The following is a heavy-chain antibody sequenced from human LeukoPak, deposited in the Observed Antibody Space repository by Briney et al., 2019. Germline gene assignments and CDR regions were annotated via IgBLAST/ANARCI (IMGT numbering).Heavy chain of an antibody. D-gene: IGHD6-13*01. J-gene: IGHJ3*02. CDR2: MNPNSGNT. Sequence: ASVKVSCKASGYTFTSYDINWVRQATGQGLEWLGWMNPNSGNTGYAQKFQGRVTITRNTSISTAYMELSRLRAEDTAVYYCARVGYSSSWHTGSAFDIWGQGTMVTVSS. CDR3: ARVGYSSSWHTGSAFDI. CDR1: GYTFTSYD. V-gene: IGHV1-8*03.